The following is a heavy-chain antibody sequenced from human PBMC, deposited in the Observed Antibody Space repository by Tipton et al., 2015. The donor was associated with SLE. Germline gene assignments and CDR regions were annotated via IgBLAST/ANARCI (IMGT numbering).Heavy chain of an antibody. CDR3: AKDRDGDYPVHAFDI. CDR2: ISYDASNK. CDR1: GFTFSSYA. J-gene: IGHJ3*02. D-gene: IGHD4-17*01. V-gene: IGHV3-30*04. Sequence: SLRLSCAASGFTFSSYAMHWVRQAPGKGLEWVAVISYDASNKYYADSVRGRFTVSRGNSKNTLYLQINSLRVEDTAVYYCAKDRDGDYPVHAFDIWGQGTMVIVSS.